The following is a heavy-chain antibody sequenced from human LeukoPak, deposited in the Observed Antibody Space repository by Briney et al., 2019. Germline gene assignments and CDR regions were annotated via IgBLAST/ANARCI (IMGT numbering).Heavy chain of an antibody. CDR2: INHSGST. V-gene: IGHV4-34*01. CDR3: ARTDLLWFGEGKSYYMDV. D-gene: IGHD3-10*01. Sequence: PSETRSLTCAVYGGSFSGYYWSWIRQPPGKGLEWIGEINHSGSTNYNPSLKSRVTISVDTSKNQFSLKLSSVTAADTAVYYCARTDLLWFGEGKSYYMDVWGKGTTVTISS. J-gene: IGHJ6*03. CDR1: GGSFSGYY.